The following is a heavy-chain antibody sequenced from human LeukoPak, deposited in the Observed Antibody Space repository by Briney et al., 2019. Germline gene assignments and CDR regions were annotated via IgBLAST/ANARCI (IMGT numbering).Heavy chain of an antibody. V-gene: IGHV3-13*01. CDR3: ARDTLLWFGEEPYYYGMDV. Sequence: PGGSLRLSCAASGFTFSSYDMHWVRQATGKGLEWVSAIGTAGDTYYPGSVKGRFTISRENAKNSLYLQMNSLRAGDTAVYYCARDTLLWFGEEPYYYGMDVWGQGTTVTVSS. J-gene: IGHJ6*02. CDR1: GFTFSSYD. D-gene: IGHD3-10*01. CDR2: IGTAGDT.